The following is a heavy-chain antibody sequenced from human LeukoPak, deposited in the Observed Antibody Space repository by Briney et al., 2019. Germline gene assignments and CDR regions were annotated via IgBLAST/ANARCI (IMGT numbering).Heavy chain of an antibody. CDR1: GFTFSDYY. V-gene: IGHV3-11*05. CDR3: ATGHRSRNPYYFDY. D-gene: IGHD1-14*01. CDR2: IIGSSSYT. Sequence: PGGSLRLSCAASGFTFSDYYMSWIRQAPGKGLEWVSYIIGSSSYTNYADSVRGRFTISRDNAKNSLYLQMNSLSAEDTAVYYCATGHRSRNPYYFDYWGQGTLVTVSS. J-gene: IGHJ4*02.